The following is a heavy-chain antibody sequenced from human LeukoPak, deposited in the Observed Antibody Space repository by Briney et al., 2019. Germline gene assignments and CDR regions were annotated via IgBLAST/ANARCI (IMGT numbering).Heavy chain of an antibody. V-gene: IGHV3-48*03. CDR2: ISSSSSAI. J-gene: IGHJ4*02. Sequence: GGSLRLSCAASGFTFSSYVMNWVRQAPGKGLEWVSYISSSSSAIYYADSAKGRFTISRDNAKNSPYLQMNSLRAEDTAVYYCARPGRYFDYWGQGTLVTVSS. CDR1: GFTFSSYV. CDR3: ARPGRYFDY. D-gene: IGHD1-26*01.